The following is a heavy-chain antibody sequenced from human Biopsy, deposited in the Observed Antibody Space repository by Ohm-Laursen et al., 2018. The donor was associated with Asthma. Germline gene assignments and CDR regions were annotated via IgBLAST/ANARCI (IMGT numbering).Heavy chain of an antibody. D-gene: IGHD3-22*01. J-gene: IGHJ4*02. CDR1: YGSITSGGYY. CDR3: ARAQDYYDSRGYYRSFDY. Sequence: TLSLTCIVSYGSITSGGYYWTWICQHPGKGLEWIGFIYYSGSTYYNPSLKSRVSISIDTSKNQFSLKLSSVTAADTAVYYCARAQDYYDSRGYYRSFDYWGQGTLVTVSS. CDR2: IYYSGST. V-gene: IGHV4-31*03.